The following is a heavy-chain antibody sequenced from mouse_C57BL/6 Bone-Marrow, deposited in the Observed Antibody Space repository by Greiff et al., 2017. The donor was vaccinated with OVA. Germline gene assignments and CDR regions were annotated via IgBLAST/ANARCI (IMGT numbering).Heavy chain of an antibody. CDR3: ARGLGSHWYFDV. V-gene: IGHV1-69*01. J-gene: IGHJ1*03. D-gene: IGHD1-1*01. Sequence: VQLQQPGAELVMPGASVKLSCKASGYTFTSYWMHWVKQRPGQGLEWIGEIDPSDSYTNYNQKFKGKSTLTVDKSSSTAYMQLSSLTSEDSAVYYCARGLGSHWYFDVWGTGTTVTVSS. CDR2: IDPSDSYT. CDR1: GYTFTSYW.